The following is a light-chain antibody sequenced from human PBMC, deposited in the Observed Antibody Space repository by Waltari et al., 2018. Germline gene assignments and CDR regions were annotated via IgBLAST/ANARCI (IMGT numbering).Light chain of an antibody. J-gene: IGKJ4*01. CDR3: QQCYSTLS. CDR1: QGISNS. CDR2: AAS. Sequence: DIQMTQSPSSLSASVGDRVTITCRASQGISNSLAWYQQKPGKAPKLLIYAASRLESGVPSRFSGSGSGTDYTLTINSLQPEDFATYYCQQCYSTLSFGGGTKVEIK. V-gene: IGKV1-NL1*01.